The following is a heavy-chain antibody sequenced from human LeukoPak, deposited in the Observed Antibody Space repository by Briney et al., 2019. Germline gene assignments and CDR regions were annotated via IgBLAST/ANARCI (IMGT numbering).Heavy chain of an antibody. J-gene: IGHJ4*02. CDR2: INPNSGGT. CDR1: GYTFTGYY. Sequence: ASVKVSCKASGYTFTGYYMHWVRQAPGQGLEWMGWINPNSGGTNYAQKFQGRVTMTRDTSISTAYMELSRLRSDDTAVYYCAWAFCSSTSCYPYYFDYSGQGTLVTVSS. V-gene: IGHV1-2*02. D-gene: IGHD2-2*01. CDR3: AWAFCSSTSCYPYYFDY.